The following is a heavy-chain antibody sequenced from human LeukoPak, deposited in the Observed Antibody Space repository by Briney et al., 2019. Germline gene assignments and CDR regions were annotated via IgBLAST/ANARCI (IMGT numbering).Heavy chain of an antibody. J-gene: IGHJ4*02. CDR3: ATGTEETTVVTPCY. CDR2: FSTCSSYI. D-gene: IGHD4-23*01. Sequence: GGSLRLSCAASRLPLTTYTMKWVPRARGWGVEWVSSFSTCSSYIHYADSVKGRSTISRENAKNSLYLQMSSLRAEDTAVYYCATGTEETTVVTPCYWGQGTLVTVSS. CDR1: RLPLTTYT. V-gene: IGHV3-21*01.